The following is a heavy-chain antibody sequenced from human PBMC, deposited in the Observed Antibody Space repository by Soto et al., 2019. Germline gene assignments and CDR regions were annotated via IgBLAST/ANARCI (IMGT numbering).Heavy chain of an antibody. J-gene: IGHJ6*02. CDR3: ARGVVRGEGV. D-gene: IGHD3-10*01. CDR1: GGTFSSYN. CDR2: IIPILGIA. Sequence: QVQLVQSGAEVKKPGSSVKVSCKASGGTFSSYNISWVRQAPGQGLEWMGRIIPILGIANYAQKFQGRVTITADKSTSTAYMELSSLRSEDTAVYYCARGVVRGEGVWGQGTTVTVSS. V-gene: IGHV1-69*02.